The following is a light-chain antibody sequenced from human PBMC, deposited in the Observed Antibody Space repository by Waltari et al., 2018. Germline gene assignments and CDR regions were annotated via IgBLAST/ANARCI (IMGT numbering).Light chain of an antibody. CDR3: QQCYGTPYT. J-gene: IGKJ2*01. CDR2: DAS. CDR1: RGISNS. Sequence: DIQMTQSPSSLSASVGDGVIITCRASRGISNSVAWYQQKPGKAPNLLLYDASRLETGVPSRFSGSGSGTDYTLTISSLQPEDFATYYCQQCYGTPYTFGQGTKLEIK. V-gene: IGKV1-NL1*01.